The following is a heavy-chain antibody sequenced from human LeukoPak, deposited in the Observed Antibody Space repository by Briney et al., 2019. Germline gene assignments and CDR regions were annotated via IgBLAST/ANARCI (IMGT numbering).Heavy chain of an antibody. D-gene: IGHD4-17*01. CDR3: ASVTTVTTTGHGAFDI. V-gene: IGHV4-38-2*02. CDR2: IYHSGRT. J-gene: IGHJ3*02. CDR1: GYSISSGYY. Sequence: SETLSLTCTVSGYSISSGYYWGWIRRPPGKGLEWIGSIYHSGRTFYNPSLKSRVTISVDTSKNQFSLKLTSVTAADTAVYYCASVTTVTTTGHGAFDIWGQGTMVTVSS.